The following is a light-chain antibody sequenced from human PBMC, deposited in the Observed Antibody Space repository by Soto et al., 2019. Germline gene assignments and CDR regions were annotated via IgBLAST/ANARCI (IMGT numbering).Light chain of an antibody. J-gene: IGLJ1*01. Sequence: QSALTQPASVSGSPGQSITISCTGTSSDVSGYNYVSWYQQHPCKAPKLMIYDVRNRPSGVSNRFSGSKSVNTASLTISVLLAEDEADYYCSSYTTVSTYVFGTGTKVTVL. CDR2: DVR. V-gene: IGLV2-14*01. CDR3: SSYTTVSTYV. CDR1: SSDVSGYNY.